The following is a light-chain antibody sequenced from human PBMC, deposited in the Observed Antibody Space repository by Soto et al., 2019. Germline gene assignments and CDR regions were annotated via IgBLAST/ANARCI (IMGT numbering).Light chain of an antibody. V-gene: IGKV1-9*01. CDR1: QVISTS. Sequence: QLTQSPSFLSPSIGETVTITSRASQVISTSLAWYQVKPGKAPKLLIYAASTLESGVPSRFSATVSGTEFSLTITSLQPEDFATYYCQQLFDSPITFGHGSRPENK. CDR2: AAS. J-gene: IGKJ5*01. CDR3: QQLFDSPIT.